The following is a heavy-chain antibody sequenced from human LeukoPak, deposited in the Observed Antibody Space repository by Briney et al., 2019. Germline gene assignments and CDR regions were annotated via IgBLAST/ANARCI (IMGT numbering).Heavy chain of an antibody. D-gene: IGHD3-22*01. Sequence: ASVTVSCMASGYTFTDYYMHWLRQAPGQGLEGMGWINPNSGDTNYAQKFQGRVTMTRDTSISTAYMDLSGLRSDDTAVYYCARNSAYYSSSDYWGQGTLVTVSS. J-gene: IGHJ4*02. V-gene: IGHV1-2*02. CDR3: ARNSAYYSSSDY. CDR1: GYTFTDYY. CDR2: INPNSGDT.